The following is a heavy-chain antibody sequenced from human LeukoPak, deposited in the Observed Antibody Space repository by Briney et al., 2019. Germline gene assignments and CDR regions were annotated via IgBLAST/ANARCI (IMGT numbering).Heavy chain of an antibody. CDR2: IRTTDEAAKHA. V-gene: IGHV3-48*02. CDR3: ATDQRYAFDY. Sequence: GWSLRLSCATSGFSFTDYPMNWVRQAPGKGLEWISYIRTTDEAAKHAYYADSAKGGVTISSDDGKNTLYLHMKSLRDDDTAVYYCATDQRYAFDYWGQGILVTVSS. J-gene: IGHJ4*02. D-gene: IGHD3-9*01. CDR1: GFSFTDYP.